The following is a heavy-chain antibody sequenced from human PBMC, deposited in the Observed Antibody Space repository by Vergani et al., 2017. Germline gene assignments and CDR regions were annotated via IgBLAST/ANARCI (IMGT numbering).Heavy chain of an antibody. CDR1: GFTFSSYS. D-gene: IGHD3-10*01. J-gene: IGHJ6*02. CDR3: ARGRFYLGSGGYPYVYYCGLGG. Sequence: EVQLVESGGGLVKRGGSLRLSCAASGFTFSSYSMNWVRQAPGKGLEWVSSISSSSSYIHYSDSLKGRFTISRDKAKSSLYLQMNSLRAEDTGVYYCARGRFYLGSGGYPYVYYCGLGGWGQGTAVTVSS. V-gene: IGHV3-21*01. CDR2: ISSSSSYI.